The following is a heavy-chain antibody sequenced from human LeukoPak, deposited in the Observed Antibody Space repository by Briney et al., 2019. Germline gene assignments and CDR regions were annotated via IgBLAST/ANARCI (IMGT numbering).Heavy chain of an antibody. CDR1: GASISSGGYY. V-gene: IGHV4-31*03. CDR2: IYYSGST. J-gene: IGHJ4*02. D-gene: IGHD2-2*01. CDR3: ARTEYCSSTSCYEGGFDY. Sequence: SQTLSLTCTVSGASISSGGYYWSWIRQHPGKGLEWIGYIYYSGSTYYNPSLKSRVTISVDTSKDQFSLKLSSVTAADTAVYYCARTEYCSSTSCYEGGFDYWGQGTLVTVSS.